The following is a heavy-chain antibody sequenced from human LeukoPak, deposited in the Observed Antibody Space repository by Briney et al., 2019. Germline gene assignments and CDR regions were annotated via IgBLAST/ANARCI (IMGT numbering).Heavy chain of an antibody. V-gene: IGHV3-33*01. Sequence: PGGSLRLSCAASGFIFSSYGMHWVRQAPGKGLEWVAVIWNDGSNRYYADSVKGRFTVSRDNSKNTLYLQMNSLRAEETAVYYCAREPRSSSSDRFDYWGQGTLVTVTS. D-gene: IGHD6-6*01. CDR1: GFIFSSYG. CDR3: AREPRSSSSDRFDY. J-gene: IGHJ4*02. CDR2: IWNDGSNR.